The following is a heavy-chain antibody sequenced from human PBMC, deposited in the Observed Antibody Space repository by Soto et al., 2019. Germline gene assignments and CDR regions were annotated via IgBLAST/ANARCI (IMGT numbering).Heavy chain of an antibody. D-gene: IGHD3-3*01. CDR3: ARASGKLRFLEWFSGDV. J-gene: IGHJ6*02. Sequence: NPSETLSLTCAVYGGSFSGYYWSWIRQPPGKGLEWIGEINHSGSTNYNPSLKSRVTISVDTSKNQFSLKLSSVTAADTAVYYCARASGKLRFLEWFSGDVWGQGTTVTVSS. V-gene: IGHV4-34*01. CDR2: INHSGST. CDR1: GGSFSGYY.